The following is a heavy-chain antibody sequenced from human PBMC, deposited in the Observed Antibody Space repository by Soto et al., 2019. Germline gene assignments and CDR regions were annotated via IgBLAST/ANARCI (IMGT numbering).Heavy chain of an antibody. CDR3: AKFAAAAYCSSTSCSDY. J-gene: IGHJ4*02. Sequence: LRLSFAAYGXTFSNYAMTWVRQAPGKGLEWVSTISDSGSNTYYADSVMGRFTISRDNSKNTLNLQMNSLRAEDTAIYYCAKFAAAAYCSSTSCSDYWGQGTLVTVSS. V-gene: IGHV3-23*01. D-gene: IGHD2-2*01. CDR2: ISDSGSNT. CDR1: GXTFSNYA.